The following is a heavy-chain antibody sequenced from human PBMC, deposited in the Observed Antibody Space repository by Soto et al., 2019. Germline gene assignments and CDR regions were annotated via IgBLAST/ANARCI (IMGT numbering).Heavy chain of an antibody. CDR2: IIPIFGTA. V-gene: IGHV1-69*01. Sequence: QVQLVQSGAEVKKPGSSVKVSCKASGGTFSSYAISWVRQAPGQGLEWMGGIIPIFGTANYAQKFQGRVTITADESTNTAYMELSSLRSEDTAVYYCASELAAVALNDDAFDIWGQGTMVTVSS. CDR3: ASELAAVALNDDAFDI. J-gene: IGHJ3*02. D-gene: IGHD6-19*01. CDR1: GGTFSSYA.